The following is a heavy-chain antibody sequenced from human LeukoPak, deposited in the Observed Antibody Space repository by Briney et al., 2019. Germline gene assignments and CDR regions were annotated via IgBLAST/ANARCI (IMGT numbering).Heavy chain of an antibody. CDR3: TCVFAPVASGGNWFYP. Sequence: ASVKVSCKASGYTFTSYYMHWVRQAPGQGLEWMGVINPSGGSTTYAQKFQGRVTMTRDTSTSTVYMELSSLRSEDTAVYYCTCVFAPVASGGNWFYPWGQGTLVTVSS. CDR2: INPSGGST. V-gene: IGHV1-46*01. D-gene: IGHD2-8*01. J-gene: IGHJ5*02. CDR1: GYTFTSYY.